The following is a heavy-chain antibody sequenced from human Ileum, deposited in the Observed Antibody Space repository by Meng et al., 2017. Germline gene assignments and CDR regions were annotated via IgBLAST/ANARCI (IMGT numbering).Heavy chain of an antibody. D-gene: IGHD1-14*01. V-gene: IGHV4-4*02. CDR2: IYESGTT. J-gene: IGHJ4*02. CDR3: ARVSYNKGSPKFDS. Sequence: LQEAGPGLGKPSETLSLSCAVSGDSIRNGNWWSWVRQPPGKGLEWIGEIYESGTTNYNPSLKSRVTISVDKSKNEFSLKLSSVTAADTALYYCARVSYNKGSPKFDSWGQGTLVTVSS. CDR1: GDSIRNGNW.